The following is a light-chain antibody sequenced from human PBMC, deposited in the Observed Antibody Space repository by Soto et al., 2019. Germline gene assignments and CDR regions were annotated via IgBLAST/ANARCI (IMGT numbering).Light chain of an antibody. CDR2: DAS. CDR1: QSVSSY. J-gene: IGKJ4*01. V-gene: IGKV3-11*01. CDR3: QQRRNLRLT. Sequence: EIVLTQSPATLPLSPGERATLSCRASQSVSSYLAWYQQKPGQAPRLLIYDASNRATGIPARVSGSGSGTDFTLTISSLKHEECAVDYCQQRRNLRLTFGGGTQVEIK.